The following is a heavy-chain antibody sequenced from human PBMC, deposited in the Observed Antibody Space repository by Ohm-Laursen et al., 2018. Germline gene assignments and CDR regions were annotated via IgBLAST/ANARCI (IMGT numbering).Heavy chain of an antibody. CDR2: IKQDGTEK. J-gene: IGHJ4*02. V-gene: IGHV3-7*01. CDR1: GFTFSSYG. CDR3: ARGRYYYFDN. Sequence: SLRLSCAASGFTFSSYGMHWVRQAPGKGLEWVANIKQDGTEKYYVDSVKGRFTISRDNAENSLYLQMNSLRAEDTAVYYCARGRYYYFDNWGQGTLLTVSS. D-gene: IGHD3-10*01.